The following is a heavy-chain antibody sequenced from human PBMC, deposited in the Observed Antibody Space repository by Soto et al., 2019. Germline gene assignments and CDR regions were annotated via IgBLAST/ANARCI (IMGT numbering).Heavy chain of an antibody. CDR1: GGSISPYY. D-gene: IGHD3-22*01. CDR2: IYYSGST. CDR3: ARPRSSGYAGEFDY. J-gene: IGHJ4*02. Sequence: PSETLSLTYTVSGGSISPYYWSWIRQPPGKGLEWIGFIYYSGSTSYNPSLKSRVTISVDTSQNQFSLMLTSVTAADTAVYYCARPRSSGYAGEFDYWGQGTLVTSPQ. V-gene: IGHV4-59*01.